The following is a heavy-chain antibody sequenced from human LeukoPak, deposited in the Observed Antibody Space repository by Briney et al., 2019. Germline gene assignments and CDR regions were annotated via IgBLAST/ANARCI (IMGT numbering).Heavy chain of an antibody. Sequence: ASVKVSCKVSGYTLTELSMHWVRQAPGKGLEWMGGFDPEDGETIYAQKFQGRVTMTEDTSTDTAYMELSSLSSEDTAVYYCATYLVGGSLAAFDIWGQGTMVTVSS. V-gene: IGHV1-24*01. CDR1: GYTLTELS. J-gene: IGHJ3*02. CDR2: FDPEDGET. D-gene: IGHD1-26*01. CDR3: ATYLVGGSLAAFDI.